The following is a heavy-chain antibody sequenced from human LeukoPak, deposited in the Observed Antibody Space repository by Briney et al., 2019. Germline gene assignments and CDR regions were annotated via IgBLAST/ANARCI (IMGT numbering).Heavy chain of an antibody. V-gene: IGHV1-69*13. D-gene: IGHD1-20*01. J-gene: IGHJ6*04. CDR3: ASLTGTTRGGYYYYYGMDV. CDR1: GGTFSSYA. Sequence: SVKVSCKASGGTFSSYAISWVRQAPGQGLEWMGGVIPIFGTANYAQKFQGRVTITSDESTSTAYMELSSLRSEDTAVYYCASLTGTTRGGYYYYYGMDVWGKGTTVTVSS. CDR2: VIPIFGTA.